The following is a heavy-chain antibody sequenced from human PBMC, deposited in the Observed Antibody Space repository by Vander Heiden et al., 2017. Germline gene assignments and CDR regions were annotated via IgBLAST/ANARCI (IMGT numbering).Heavy chain of an antibody. CDR1: GASISSTGYY. J-gene: IGHJ4*02. V-gene: IGHV4-39*01. Sequence: QLQLQGSGPGLVKPSETLSLTCTVSGASISSTGYYWGWIRQPPGKGLEWIGSIFYGGDTFYNPSLKSRVSLSVDTFKNQFSLKVNSVTAAETAVYYCARHRQLVTFDYWGQGALVTVYS. CDR3: ARHRQLVTFDY. D-gene: IGHD6-13*01. CDR2: IFYGGDT.